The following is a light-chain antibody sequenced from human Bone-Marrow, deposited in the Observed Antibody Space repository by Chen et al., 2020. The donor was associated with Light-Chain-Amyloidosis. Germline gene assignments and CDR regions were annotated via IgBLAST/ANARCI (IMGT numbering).Light chain of an antibody. CDR2: DDS. J-gene: IGLJ3*02. Sequence: SYVLTQPSSVSAAPGQTATIACGGNTIGSTSVHWYQQTPGQAPLLVVYDDSDRPSGIPDRLSGANSGNSATLTIRRVEAGDEADYYCQVWDKSSDRPVFGGGTKLTVL. V-gene: IGLV3-21*02. CDR1: TIGSTS. CDR3: QVWDKSSDRPV.